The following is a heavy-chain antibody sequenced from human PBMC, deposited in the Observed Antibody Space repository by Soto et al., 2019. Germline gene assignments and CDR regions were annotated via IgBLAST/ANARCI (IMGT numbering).Heavy chain of an antibody. CDR1: GFSLSTSGVG. Sequence: QITLKESGPTLVNPTQPLTLTCTFSGFSLSTSGVGVGWIRQPPGKALEWLALIYWYDDKRYSPSLKSRLTITKDNSKTRVVLTMTNMDPVDTATYYCASTSSQALTIFGVVIMGGWFDPWGQGTLVTVSS. CDR3: ASTSSQALTIFGVVIMGGWFDP. V-gene: IGHV2-5*01. CDR2: IYWYDDK. D-gene: IGHD3-3*01. J-gene: IGHJ5*02.